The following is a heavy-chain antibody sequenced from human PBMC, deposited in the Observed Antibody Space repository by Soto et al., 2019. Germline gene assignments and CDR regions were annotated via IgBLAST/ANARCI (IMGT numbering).Heavy chain of an antibody. Sequence: QVQLVQSGAEVKNPGASVKVSCKASGYTFTSYGISWVRQAPGQGLEWMGWISAYNGNTNYAQKLQGRVTMTTDTSTGTAYMELRSLKAKNTAGYSCTRHPEIFDYWGQGTLVTVSS. V-gene: IGHV1-18*01. CDR1: GYTFTSYG. J-gene: IGHJ4*02. CDR3: TRHPEIFDY. CDR2: ISAYNGNT.